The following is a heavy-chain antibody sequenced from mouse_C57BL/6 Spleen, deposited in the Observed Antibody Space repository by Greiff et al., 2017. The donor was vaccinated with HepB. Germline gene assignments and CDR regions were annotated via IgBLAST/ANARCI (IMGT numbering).Heavy chain of an antibody. Sequence: QVQLQQPGAELVKPGASVKMSCKASGYTFTSYWITWVKQRPGQGLEWIGDIYPGSGSTNYNEKFKSKATLTIDTSSSTAYMQLSSLTSEDSAVYYCARRGLLYGNYVFDYWGQGTTLTVSS. J-gene: IGHJ2*01. D-gene: IGHD2-1*01. CDR2: IYPGSGST. CDR1: GYTFTSYW. CDR3: ARRGLLYGNYVFDY. V-gene: IGHV1-55*01.